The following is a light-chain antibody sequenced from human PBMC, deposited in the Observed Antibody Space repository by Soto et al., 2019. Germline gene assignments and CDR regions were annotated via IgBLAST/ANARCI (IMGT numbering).Light chain of an antibody. CDR2: GAS. Sequence: ESVLTQSPGTLSLSPGERATLSCRASQSVSSSYLAWCQQKPGQAPRLLIYGASTRATGIPDRFSGSGSGTDFTLTISTLEPEDFAVYYCQQYGSSRWTFGQGTRWIS. J-gene: IGKJ1*01. V-gene: IGKV3-20*01. CDR3: QQYGSSRWT. CDR1: QSVSSSY.